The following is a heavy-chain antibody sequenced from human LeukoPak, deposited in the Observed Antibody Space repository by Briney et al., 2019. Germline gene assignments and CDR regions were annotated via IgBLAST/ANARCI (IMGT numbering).Heavy chain of an antibody. D-gene: IGHD5-18*01. V-gene: IGHV1-69*05. CDR2: IIPIFGTA. J-gene: IGHJ5*02. CDR3: ARERGXQLPKGGIDP. CDR1: GGTFSSYA. Sequence: SVKVSCKASGGTFSSYAISWVRQAPGQGLEWMGRIIPIFGTANYAQKFQGRVTITTDESTSTAYMELSSLRSEDTAVYYCARERGXQLPKGGIDPWGQGTLVTVSS.